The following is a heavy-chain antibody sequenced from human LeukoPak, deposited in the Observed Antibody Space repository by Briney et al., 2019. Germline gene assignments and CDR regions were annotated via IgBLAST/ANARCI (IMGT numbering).Heavy chain of an antibody. D-gene: IGHD1-26*01. J-gene: IGHJ4*02. Sequence: GGSLRLSCAASGFTFSSYSMNWVRQAPGKGLEWVSYISSTSSTIYYADSVKGRFIISRDNAKNSLYLQMNSLRAEDTAVYYCAKDRSGSYSQGLDYWGQGTPVTVSS. CDR3: AKDRSGSYSQGLDY. V-gene: IGHV3-48*01. CDR1: GFTFSSYS. CDR2: ISSTSSTI.